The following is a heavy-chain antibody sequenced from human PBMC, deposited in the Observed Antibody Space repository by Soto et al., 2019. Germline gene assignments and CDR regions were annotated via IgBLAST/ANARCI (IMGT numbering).Heavy chain of an antibody. CDR3: ARSYGSGNYYGVPSNWFDP. CDR2: IYHSGST. D-gene: IGHD3-10*01. Sequence: SETLSLTCTVSGGSISSYYWSWIRQPPGKGLEWIGYIYHSGSTYYNPSLESRVSISLDASKNNFSLKLSSVTAADTAVYFCARSYGSGNYYGVPSNWFDPWGPGTQVTVSS. CDR1: GGSISSYY. V-gene: IGHV4-59*12. J-gene: IGHJ5*02.